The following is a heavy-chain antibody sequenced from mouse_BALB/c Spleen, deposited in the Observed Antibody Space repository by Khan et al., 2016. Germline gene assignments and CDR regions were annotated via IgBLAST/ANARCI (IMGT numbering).Heavy chain of an antibody. V-gene: IGHV3-2*02. CDR2: IRYSGDT. J-gene: IGHJ3*01. Sequence: EVQLQESGPGLVKSSQSLSLTCTVTGYSITSDYAWNWIRQFPGNKLEWMGYIRYSGDTSYNPSLKSRISISRDTSKNQFFLKLNSVPTEDTATYYCAGYPWFAYWGQGTLVTGSA. CDR3: AGYPWFAY. CDR1: GYSITSDYA. D-gene: IGHD2-2*01.